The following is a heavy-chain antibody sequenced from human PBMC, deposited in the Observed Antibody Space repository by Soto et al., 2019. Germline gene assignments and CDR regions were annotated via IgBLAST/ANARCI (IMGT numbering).Heavy chain of an antibody. CDR3: VVAAQPYYVDY. Sequence: QVQLVQSGAEVKKPGASVKVSCKASGYTFTRYGISWVRQAPGQGLEWMGWISAYTGNTNYAQKLQGRVTMTTDTSTSTAYMELRSMRSDDTAVYYCVVAAQPYYVDYWGQGTLVTVAS. J-gene: IGHJ4*02. D-gene: IGHD2-15*01. CDR2: ISAYTGNT. CDR1: GYTFTRYG. V-gene: IGHV1-18*01.